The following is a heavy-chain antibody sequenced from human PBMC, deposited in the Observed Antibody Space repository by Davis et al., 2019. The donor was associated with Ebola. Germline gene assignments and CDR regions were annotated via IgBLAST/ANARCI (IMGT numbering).Heavy chain of an antibody. Sequence: GESLKISCAASGFTFSSYWMSWVRQAPGKGLEWVANIKQDGSEKYYVDSVKGRFTISRDNAKNSLYLQMNSLRAEDTAVYYCASSTVVFWFDPWGQGTLVTVSS. J-gene: IGHJ5*02. CDR1: GFTFSSYW. D-gene: IGHD4-23*01. V-gene: IGHV3-7*01. CDR2: IKQDGSEK. CDR3: ASSTVVFWFDP.